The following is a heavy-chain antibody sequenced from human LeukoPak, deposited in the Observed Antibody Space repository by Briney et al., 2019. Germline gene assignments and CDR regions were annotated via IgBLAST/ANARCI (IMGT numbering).Heavy chain of an antibody. CDR1: GFTFSSYA. J-gene: IGHJ4*02. CDR3: AKNFGQYYYDSSGFDY. D-gene: IGHD3-22*01. Sequence: GGSLRLSCAVSGFTFSSYAMSWVRQAPGKGLEWVSGISGSGGSTYYADSVKGRFSISRDNSKNTLYLQMNSLRAEDTAVYYCAKNFGQYYYDSSGFDYWGQGTLVTVSS. V-gene: IGHV3-23*01. CDR2: ISGSGGST.